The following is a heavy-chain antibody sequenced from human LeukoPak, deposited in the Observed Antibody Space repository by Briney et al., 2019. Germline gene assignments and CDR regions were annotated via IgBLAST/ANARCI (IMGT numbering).Heavy chain of an antibody. V-gene: IGHV4-4*02. CDR3: ARDGTTVPSLDP. CDR2: VHYSGRT. CDR1: GGSISGGNW. J-gene: IGHJ5*02. Sequence: SGTLSLTCAVSGGSISGGNWWNWVRQSPGKGLEWIGEVHYSGRTNYNPSLKSRITMSVDKSKNLFSLKLTSVTAADTAVYYCARDGTTVPSLDPWGQGTLVTVSS. D-gene: IGHD4-17*01.